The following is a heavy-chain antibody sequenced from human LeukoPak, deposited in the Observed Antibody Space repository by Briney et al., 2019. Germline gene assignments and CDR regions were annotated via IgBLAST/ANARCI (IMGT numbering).Heavy chain of an antibody. Sequence: GGSLRLSCAASRFTFSTYGMHWVHQAPGKGLEWVAFIRYDGTNKYYADSVKGRFTISRDNSKNTLYLQMNSLKTEDTALYYCAKDRGSGNYFDFWGQGTLVTVSS. V-gene: IGHV3-30*02. D-gene: IGHD3-10*01. CDR3: AKDRGSGNYFDF. J-gene: IGHJ4*02. CDR1: RFTFSTYG. CDR2: IRYDGTNK.